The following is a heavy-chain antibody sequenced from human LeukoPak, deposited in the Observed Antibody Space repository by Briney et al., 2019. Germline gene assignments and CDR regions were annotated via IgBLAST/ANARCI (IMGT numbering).Heavy chain of an antibody. D-gene: IGHD2-15*01. CDR1: GYTFTAYY. Sequence: ASVKVSCKTSGYTFTAYYMHWVRQAPGQGLEWMGWINPNSDFTNFAQNFQGRVTMTSDTSISTAYMELSRLRSDDTAVYYCARAISAGSRITASDCWGHGSLVPVSS. V-gene: IGHV1-2*02. J-gene: IGHJ4*01. CDR2: INPNSDFT. CDR3: ARAISAGSRITASDC.